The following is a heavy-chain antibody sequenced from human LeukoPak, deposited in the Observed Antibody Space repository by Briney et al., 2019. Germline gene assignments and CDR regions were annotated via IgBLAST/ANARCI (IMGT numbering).Heavy chain of an antibody. Sequence: GASVKVFCKASGYTFTSYYMHWVRQAPGQGLEWMGIINPSGGSTSYAQKFQGRVTMTRDTSTSTVYMELSSLRSEDTAVYYCARDGYVSSGWYSMGFDPWGQGTLVTVSS. CDR2: INPSGGST. J-gene: IGHJ5*02. V-gene: IGHV1-46*01. CDR3: ARDGYVSSGWYSMGFDP. CDR1: GYTFTSYY. D-gene: IGHD6-19*01.